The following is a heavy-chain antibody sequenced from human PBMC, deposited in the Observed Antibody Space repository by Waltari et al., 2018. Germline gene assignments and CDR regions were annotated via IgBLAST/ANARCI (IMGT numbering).Heavy chain of an antibody. CDR1: GFTFSRYG. J-gene: IGHJ4*02. Sequence: QVQLVESGGGVVQPGRSLRLSCAASGFTFSRYGMHWVRQAPGKGLEWVAVIWYDGSNKYYADSVKGRFTISRDNSKNTLYLQMNSLRAEDTAVYYCAKSGLRYFDWLSYYFDYWGQGTLVTVSS. CDR3: AKSGLRYFDWLSYYFDY. CDR2: IWYDGSNK. D-gene: IGHD3-9*01. V-gene: IGHV3-33*06.